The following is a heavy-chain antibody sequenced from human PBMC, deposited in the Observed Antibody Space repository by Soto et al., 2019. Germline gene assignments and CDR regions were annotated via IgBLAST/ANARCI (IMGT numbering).Heavy chain of an antibody. CDR1: GFTFSSYA. CDR2: ISGSGGST. CDR3: AKVSAAGRSWKLDY. V-gene: IGHV3-23*01. Sequence: GGSLRLSCAASGFTFSSYAMSWVRQAPGKGLEWVSAISGSGGSTYYADSVKGRFTISRDNSKNTLYLQMNSLRAEDTAVYYCAKVSAAGRSWKLDYWGQGTLVTVSS. D-gene: IGHD6-13*01. J-gene: IGHJ4*02.